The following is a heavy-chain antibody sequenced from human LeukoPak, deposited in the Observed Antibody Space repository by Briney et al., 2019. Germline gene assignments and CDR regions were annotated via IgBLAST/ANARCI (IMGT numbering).Heavy chain of an antibody. V-gene: IGHV3-21*01. Sequence: GGSLRLSCAASGFTFSDYSMNWVRQAPGKGLEWVSSISRTSDYIYYADSMKGRFTISADNAKSSLYLQMNSLRVEDTAVYYCARDHNYAFDNWGQGTLVSVSS. CDR3: ARDHNYAFDN. D-gene: IGHD1-1*01. CDR1: GFTFSDYS. J-gene: IGHJ4*02. CDR2: ISRTSDYI.